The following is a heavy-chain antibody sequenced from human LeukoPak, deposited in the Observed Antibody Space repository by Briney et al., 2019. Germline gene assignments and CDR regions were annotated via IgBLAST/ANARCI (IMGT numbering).Heavy chain of an antibody. V-gene: IGHV4-61*02. CDR3: ARGGDGYPFDY. D-gene: IGHD5-24*01. CDR2: IYTSGST. CDR1: GGSISSGSYY. J-gene: IGHJ4*02. Sequence: PSETLSLTCTVSGGSISSGSYYWSWIRQPAGKGLEWIGRIYTSGSTNYNPSLKSRVTISVDTSKNQFSLKLSSVTAADTAVYYCARGGDGYPFDYWGQGTLVTVSS.